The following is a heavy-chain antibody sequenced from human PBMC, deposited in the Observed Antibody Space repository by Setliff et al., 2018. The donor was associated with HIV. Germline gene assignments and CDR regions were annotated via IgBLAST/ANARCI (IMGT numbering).Heavy chain of an antibody. V-gene: IGHV4-4*07. D-gene: IGHD2-15*01. Sequence: PSETLSLTCTVSNVSIKSYYWSWIRRPAGRALEWIGRIYSSGSTNYNPSLKSRIKMSIDTPKDQFSLKLSSVTAADTAVYFCARDPYCSGDGCFRYYQHWGRGTLVTVSS. CDR1: NVSIKSYY. CDR3: ARDPYCSGDGCFRYYQH. J-gene: IGHJ1*01. CDR2: IYSSGST.